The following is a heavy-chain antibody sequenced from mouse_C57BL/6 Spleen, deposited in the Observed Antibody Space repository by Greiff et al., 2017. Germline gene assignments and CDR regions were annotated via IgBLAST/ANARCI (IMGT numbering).Heavy chain of an antibody. CDR1: GYTFTSYW. Sequence: QVQLQQPGAELVKPGASVKLSCKASGYTFTSYWMHWVKQRPGQDLEWIGMIHPNSGSTNYNEKFKSKATLTVDKSSSTAYMQLSSLTSEDSAVYYCARWGTTVVRDYWGQGTTLTVSS. D-gene: IGHD1-1*01. J-gene: IGHJ2*01. CDR3: ARWGTTVVRDY. CDR2: IHPNSGST. V-gene: IGHV1-64*01.